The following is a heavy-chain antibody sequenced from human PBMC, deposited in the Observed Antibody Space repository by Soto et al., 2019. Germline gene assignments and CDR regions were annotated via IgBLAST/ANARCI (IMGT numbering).Heavy chain of an antibody. V-gene: IGHV3-23*01. CDR2: ISGSGGST. CDR1: GFTFSSYA. CDR3: ARGIGDCNGGSCNIVTDWYFDL. D-gene: IGHD2-15*01. Sequence: GGSLRLSCAASGFTFSSYAMSWVRQAPGKGXEWVSAISGSGGSTYYADSVKGRFTISRDNSKNTLYLQMNSLRAEDTAVYYCARGIGDCNGGSCNIVTDWYFDLWGRGTLVTVSS. J-gene: IGHJ2*01.